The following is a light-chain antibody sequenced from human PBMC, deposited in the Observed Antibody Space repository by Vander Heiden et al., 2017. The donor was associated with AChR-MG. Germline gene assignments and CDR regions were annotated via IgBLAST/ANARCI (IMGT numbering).Light chain of an antibody. CDR1: SPYVGRYNR. V-gene: IGLV2-18*02. CDR2: EVS. J-gene: IGLJ2*01. Sequence: QSALTQPPSVSASPGQSVTLSCTGTSPYVGRYNRVPWYQQSRGTAPKLMIYEVSDRPSGVPDRFSGSKSGKTASLTISGLQAEDEAYYCCSSYSTTRGVFGGGTKLTVL. CDR3: SSYSTTRGV.